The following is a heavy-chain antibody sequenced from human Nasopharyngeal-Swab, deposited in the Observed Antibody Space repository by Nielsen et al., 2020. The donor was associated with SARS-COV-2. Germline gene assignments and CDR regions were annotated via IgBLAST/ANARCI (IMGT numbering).Heavy chain of an antibody. CDR1: GFTFSSYG. D-gene: IGHD6-19*01. Sequence: GGSLRLSCAASGFTFSSYGMHWVRQAPGKGLEWVAVISYDGSNKYYADSVKGRFTISRDNSKNTLYLQMNSLRAEDTAAYYCARETVTGTRPDYWGQGTLVTVSS. CDR2: ISYDGSNK. CDR3: ARETVTGTRPDY. J-gene: IGHJ4*02. V-gene: IGHV3-30*03.